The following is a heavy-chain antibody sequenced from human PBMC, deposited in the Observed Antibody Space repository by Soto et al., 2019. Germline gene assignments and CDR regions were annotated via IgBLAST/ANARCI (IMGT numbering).Heavy chain of an antibody. Sequence: ASVKVSCKASGGTFSSYTISWVRQAPGQGLEWMGRIIPILGIANYAQKFQGRVTITADKSTSTAYMELSSLRSEDTAVYYCASRTIFGEDAFDIWGQGTMVTVSS. CDR3: ASRTIFGEDAFDI. CDR2: IIPILGIA. CDR1: GGTFSSYT. D-gene: IGHD3-3*01. V-gene: IGHV1-69*02. J-gene: IGHJ3*02.